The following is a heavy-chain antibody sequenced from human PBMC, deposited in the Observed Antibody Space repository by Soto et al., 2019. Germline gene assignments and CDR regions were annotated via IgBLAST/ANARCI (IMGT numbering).Heavy chain of an antibody. V-gene: IGHV1-46*01. Sequence: QGQLVQSGAEMKTPGASVEVSCKASGYRFVDYYIHWVRQAPGQGLEWMGIINPKGGDSRYAQKCQGRVTMTMDTSTSTVYMDLRSLTSEDTAIYYCARVHCGGDCRPGEWFYYYGMDVWGQGTTVTVSS. J-gene: IGHJ6*02. CDR2: INPKGGDS. D-gene: IGHD2-21*01. CDR3: ARVHCGGDCRPGEWFYYYGMDV. CDR1: GYRFVDYY.